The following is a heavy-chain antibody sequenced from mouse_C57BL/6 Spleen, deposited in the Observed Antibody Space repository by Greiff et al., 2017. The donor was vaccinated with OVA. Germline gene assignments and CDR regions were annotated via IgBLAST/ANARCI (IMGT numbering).Heavy chain of an antibody. CDR1: GYTFTDYY. Sequence: VQLQQSGPELVKPGASVKISCKASGYTFTDYYMNWVTQSHGTSLEWIGDINPNNGGTSYNQKFKGKATLTVDKSSSTAYMELRSLTSEDSAVYYCARPNWDGYYAMDYWGQGTSVTVSS. D-gene: IGHD4-1*01. V-gene: IGHV1-26*01. CDR3: ARPNWDGYYAMDY. J-gene: IGHJ4*01. CDR2: INPNNGGT.